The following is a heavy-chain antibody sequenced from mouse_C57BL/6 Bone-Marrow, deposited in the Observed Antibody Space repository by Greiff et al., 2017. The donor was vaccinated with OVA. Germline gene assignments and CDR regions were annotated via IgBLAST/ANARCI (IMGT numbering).Heavy chain of an antibody. D-gene: IGHD4-1*01. V-gene: IGHV1-81*01. CDR1: GYSFTSYG. CDR2: IYPRSGNT. J-gene: IGHJ3*01. Sequence: QVQLQQSGAELARPGASVKLSCKASGYSFTSYGISWVKQSTGQGLEWIGVIYPRSGNTYYNEKFKGKATLTADKSSSTAYMELRSMTSEDSAVYICARSNSRLAQFADWGKGTLVTVSA. CDR3: ARSNSRLAQFAD.